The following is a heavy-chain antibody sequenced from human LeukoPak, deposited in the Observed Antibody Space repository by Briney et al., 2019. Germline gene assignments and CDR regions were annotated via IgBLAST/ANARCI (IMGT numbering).Heavy chain of an antibody. V-gene: IGHV3-33*01. CDR1: GFTFSSYG. CDR2: IWYDGSNK. Sequence: PGGSLRLSCAASGFTFSSYGMHWVRQAPGKGLEWVAVIWYDGSNKYYADSVKGRFTISRDNSKNTLYLQMNSLRAEDTAVYYCARGEHIVVVTAIRRAEYFQHWGQGTLVTVSS. J-gene: IGHJ1*01. D-gene: IGHD2-21*02. CDR3: ARGEHIVVVTAIRRAEYFQH.